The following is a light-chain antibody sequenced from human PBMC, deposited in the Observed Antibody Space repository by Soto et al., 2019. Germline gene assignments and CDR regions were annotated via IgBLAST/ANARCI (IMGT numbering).Light chain of an antibody. CDR2: DVL. CDR3: ASYTSSSTLV. V-gene: IGLV2-14*03. CDR1: SNDVGGHDY. J-gene: IGLJ1*01. Sequence: QSALTQPASVSGSPGQSITTSCTGTSNDVGGHDYVSWYQQHPGKAPKLVIYDVLSRPSGVSDRFSGSKSGHTASLTISGLRPEDEADYYCASYTSSSTLVFGTGTKVTVL.